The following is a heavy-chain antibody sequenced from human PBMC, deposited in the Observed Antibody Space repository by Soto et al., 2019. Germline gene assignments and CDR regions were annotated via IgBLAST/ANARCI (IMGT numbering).Heavy chain of an antibody. D-gene: IGHD6-13*01. Sequence: EVQLLESGGGLVQPGGSLRLSCAASGFTFSSHVMSWVRQAPGKGLEWVSAASARNSNTYYEDSVKGRFTISRDNSKSTVYLQLDTIRVEETAGYHCAKGEPTHGPRGYSSRWYGWCEPWGQGTLVVVSS. J-gene: IGHJ5*02. V-gene: IGHV3-23*01. CDR1: GFTFSSHV. CDR2: ASARNSNT. CDR3: AKGEPTHGPRGYSSRWYGWCEP.